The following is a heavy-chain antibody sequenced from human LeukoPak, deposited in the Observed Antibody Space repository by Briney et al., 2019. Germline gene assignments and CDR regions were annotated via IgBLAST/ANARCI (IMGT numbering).Heavy chain of an antibody. J-gene: IGHJ4*02. D-gene: IGHD3-3*02. CDR1: GGSLSEFY. CDR2: VNYSGST. Sequence: SETLSLTCAVSGGSLSEFYWNWIRQSPVKGLEWIGEVNYSGSTAYNPSLKSRVTISVDASKNQFSLTVSSLTAADTAVYYCARHLRDTSTCFDYWGQGTLVTVSS. CDR3: ARHLRDTSTCFDY. V-gene: IGHV4-34*01.